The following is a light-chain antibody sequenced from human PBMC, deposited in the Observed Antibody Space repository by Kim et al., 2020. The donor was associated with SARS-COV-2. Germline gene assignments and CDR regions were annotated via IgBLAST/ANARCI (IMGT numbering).Light chain of an antibody. CDR2: QDS. V-gene: IGLV3-1*01. CDR1: KLGDKY. Sequence: SPFPGQTASITCSGDKLGDKYACWYQQKPGQSPVLVIYQDSKRPSGIPERFSGSNSGNTATLTISGTQAMDEADYYCQAWDSSTVVFGGGTQLTVL. J-gene: IGLJ2*01. CDR3: QAWDSSTVV.